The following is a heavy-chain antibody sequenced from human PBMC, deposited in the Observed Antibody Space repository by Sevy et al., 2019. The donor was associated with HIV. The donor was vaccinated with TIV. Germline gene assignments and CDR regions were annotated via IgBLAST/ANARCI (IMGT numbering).Heavy chain of an antibody. CDR1: GFTFSDYD. CDR2: MSHDGNYK. D-gene: IGHD2-21*02. CDR3: ARLFSCGGDCYYLDY. V-gene: IGHV3-30*04. Sequence: GGSLRLSCAASGFTFSDYDMHWVRQAPGKGLEWVAVMSHDGNYKNHADSVKDRFTISRDNFKNTLYLQMNSLRVEDTAVYFCARLFSCGGDCYYLDYWGQGAPVTVSS. J-gene: IGHJ4*02.